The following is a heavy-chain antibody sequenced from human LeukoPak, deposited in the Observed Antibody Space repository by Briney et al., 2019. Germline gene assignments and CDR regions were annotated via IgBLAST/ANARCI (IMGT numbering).Heavy chain of an antibody. Sequence: GGSLRLSCAASGFTVSSNYMSWVRQAPGKGLEWVSVIYSGGSTYYADSVKGRFTISRDNSKNTLYLQMNSLRAEDTAVYYCARKYGDYVGALDIWGQGTMVTVSS. V-gene: IGHV3-53*01. J-gene: IGHJ3*02. CDR2: IYSGGST. CDR3: ARKYGDYVGALDI. D-gene: IGHD4-17*01. CDR1: GFTVSSNY.